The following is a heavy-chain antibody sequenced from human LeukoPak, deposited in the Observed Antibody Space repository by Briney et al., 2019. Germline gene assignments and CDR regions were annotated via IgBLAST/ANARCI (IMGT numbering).Heavy chain of an antibody. J-gene: IGHJ6*03. D-gene: IGHD3-10*01. V-gene: IGHV4-34*01. CDR3: ARRDSGSYYLAYYYYMDV. CDR1: GGSFSGYY. Sequence: SETLSLTCAVYGGSFSGYYWSWIRQPPGKGLEWIGEINHSGSTNYNPSLKSRVTISVDTSKNQFSLKLSSVTAADTAVYYCARRDSGSYYLAYYYYMDVWGKGTTVTISS. CDR2: INHSGST.